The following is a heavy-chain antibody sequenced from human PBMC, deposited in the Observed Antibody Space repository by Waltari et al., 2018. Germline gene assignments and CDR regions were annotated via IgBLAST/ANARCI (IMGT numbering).Heavy chain of an antibody. D-gene: IGHD1-20*01. Sequence: HVQLVQSGAEVKKPGSSVKVSCKASGDSFGGYGISWVRLAPGQGLEWMGAIIPMFVIPEYSQKFQEGLTIPPDYSTSTAYIELSSLSSENTAIYYCARHEFGISQYYYNMYVWGQGTTVTISS. V-gene: IGHV1-69*05. J-gene: IGHJ6*03. CDR3: ARHEFGISQYYYNMYV. CDR1: GDSFGGYG. CDR2: IIPMFVIP.